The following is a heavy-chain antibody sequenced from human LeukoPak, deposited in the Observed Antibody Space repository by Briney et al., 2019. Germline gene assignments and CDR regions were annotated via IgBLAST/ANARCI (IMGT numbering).Heavy chain of an antibody. D-gene: IGHD3-10*01. Sequence: GGPLRLSCAASGFTFSDHYMSWIRQAPGKGLEWVSYISSSGSTIYYADSVKGRFTISRDNAKNSLYLQMNSLRAEDTAVYYCARDRYYYGSGSPGDFDYWGQGTLVTVSS. V-gene: IGHV3-11*01. CDR3: ARDRYYYGSGSPGDFDY. CDR2: ISSSGSTI. CDR1: GFTFSDHY. J-gene: IGHJ4*02.